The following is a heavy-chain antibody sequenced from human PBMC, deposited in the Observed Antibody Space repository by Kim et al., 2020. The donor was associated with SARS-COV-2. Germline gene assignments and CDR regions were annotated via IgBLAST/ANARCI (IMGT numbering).Heavy chain of an antibody. V-gene: IGHV4-39*01. CDR2: YYSGST. CDR3: ARKFDP. Sequence: YYSGSTYHNPSLKSRVTISVDTSKNQFSLKLSSVTAADTAVYYCARKFDPWGQGTLVTVSS. J-gene: IGHJ5*02.